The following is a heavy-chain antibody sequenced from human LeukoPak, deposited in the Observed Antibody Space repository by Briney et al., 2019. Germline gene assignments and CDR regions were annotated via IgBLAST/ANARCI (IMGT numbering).Heavy chain of an antibody. V-gene: IGHV3-23*01. Sequence: GGSLRLSCAASGFTFSSYAMSWVRQAPGKGLEWVSAISGSGGSTYYADSVKGRFTISRDNSKTTLYLQMNSLRAEDTAVYYCAKGDRITIFGVVPDGYYYYGMDVWGQGTTVTVSS. J-gene: IGHJ6*02. CDR2: ISGSGGST. CDR1: GFTFSSYA. D-gene: IGHD3-3*01. CDR3: AKGDRITIFGVVPDGYYYYGMDV.